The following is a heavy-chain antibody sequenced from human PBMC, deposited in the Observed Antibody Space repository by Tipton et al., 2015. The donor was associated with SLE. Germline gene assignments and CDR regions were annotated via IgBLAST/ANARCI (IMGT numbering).Heavy chain of an antibody. CDR3: ARRLWGDYYFDY. V-gene: IGHV4-59*08. CDR2: IYYSGST. D-gene: IGHD2-21*02. Sequence: TLSLTCTVSGGSISSYYWSWIRQPPGKGLDWIGYIYYSGSTNYNPSLKSRVTISVDTSKNQFSLKLSSVTAADTAVYYCARRLWGDYYFDYWGQGTLVTVSS. J-gene: IGHJ4*02. CDR1: GGSISSYY.